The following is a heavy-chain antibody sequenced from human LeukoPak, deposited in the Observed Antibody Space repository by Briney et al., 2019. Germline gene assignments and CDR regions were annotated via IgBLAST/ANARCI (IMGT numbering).Heavy chain of an antibody. J-gene: IGHJ4*02. CDR3: AKDRYYDSSGYYFVSVPLFDY. D-gene: IGHD3-22*01. V-gene: IGHV3-23*01. CDR2: ISGSGGST. Sequence: GGSLILSCAASGFTFSSYAMSWVRQAPGKGLEWVSAISGSGGSTYYADSVKGRFTISRDNSKNTLYLQMNSLRAEDTAVYYCAKDRYYDSSGYYFVSVPLFDYWGQGTLVTVSS. CDR1: GFTFSSYA.